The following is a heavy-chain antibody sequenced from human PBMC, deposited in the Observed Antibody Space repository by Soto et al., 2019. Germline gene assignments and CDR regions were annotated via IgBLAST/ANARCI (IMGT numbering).Heavy chain of an antibody. CDR2: LDWDDDE. CDR3: ARTHSGSQTKYYYYGMDV. J-gene: IGHJ6*02. CDR1: GFSLSTSGMC. Sequence: SGPTLVNPTQTLTLTCTFCGFSLSTSGMCVSWIRQPPGKALEWLALLDWDDDESYSTSLRTRLTISKDNSKNQVVLTMTNMVPVDTSKYYCARTHSGSQTKYYYYGMDVRGQGTTVTVSS. V-gene: IGHV2-70*01. D-gene: IGHD1-26*01.